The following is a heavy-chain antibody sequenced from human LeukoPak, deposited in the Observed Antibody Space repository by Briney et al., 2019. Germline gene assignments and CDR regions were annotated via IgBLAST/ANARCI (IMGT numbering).Heavy chain of an antibody. Sequence: ASVKVSCKASGYTFSDYYMHWVRQAPGQGLEWMGIINPSGGSTSYAQKFQGRVTMTRDMSTSTVYMELSSLRSEDTAVYYCARDRGYDFWSGYYYYYYMDVWGKGTTVTVSS. CDR3: ARDRGYDFWSGYYYYYYMDV. D-gene: IGHD3-3*01. CDR1: GYTFSDYY. CDR2: INPSGGST. V-gene: IGHV1-46*01. J-gene: IGHJ6*03.